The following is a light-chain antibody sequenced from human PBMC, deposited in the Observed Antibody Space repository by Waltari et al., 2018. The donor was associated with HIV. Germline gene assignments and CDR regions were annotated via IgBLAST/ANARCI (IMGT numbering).Light chain of an antibody. V-gene: IGKV1-39*01. CDR2: GAS. Sequence: DIQITQSPSSLSASVGDRVTITCRTSQHINMYFNWYQQKPGKAPSLLIFGASTLHSGVPSRFSATGSGTTFSLVISSLQPDDVATYYCQQTLTLPLTFGGGTKVEI. CDR3: QQTLTLPLT. J-gene: IGKJ4*01. CDR1: QHINMY.